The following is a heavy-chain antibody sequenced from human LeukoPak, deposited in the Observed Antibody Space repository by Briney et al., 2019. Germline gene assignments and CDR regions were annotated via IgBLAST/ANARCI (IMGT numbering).Heavy chain of an antibody. Sequence: ASVKVSCKASGGTFSSYAISWVRQAPGQGLEWMGGIIPIFGTANYAQKFQGRVTITADESTSTAYMELSSLRSEDTAVYYCARSIDFWSPIDYWGQGTLVTVSS. J-gene: IGHJ4*02. CDR1: GGTFSSYA. D-gene: IGHD3-3*01. CDR3: ARSIDFWSPIDY. V-gene: IGHV1-69*13. CDR2: IIPIFGTA.